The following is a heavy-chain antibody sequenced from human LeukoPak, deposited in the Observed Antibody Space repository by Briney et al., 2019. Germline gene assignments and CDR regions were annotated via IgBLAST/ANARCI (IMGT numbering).Heavy chain of an antibody. CDR2: ISAYNGNT. D-gene: IGHD5-12*01. J-gene: IGHJ6*03. CDR1: GYTFINYA. Sequence: GASVKVSCKASGYTFINYAITWVRQAPGQGLEWMGWISAYNGNTNYAQKLQGRVTMTTDTSTSTAYMELSSLRSEDTAVYYCARAINSGYDHATRGYYYYMDVWGKGTTVTISS. V-gene: IGHV1-18*01. CDR3: ARAINSGYDHATRGYYYYMDV.